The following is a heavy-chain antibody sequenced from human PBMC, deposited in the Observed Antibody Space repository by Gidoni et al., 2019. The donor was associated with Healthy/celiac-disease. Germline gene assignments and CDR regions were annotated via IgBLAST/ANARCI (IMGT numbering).Heavy chain of an antibody. CDR3: AREGPLLVYGSGSYEAFDI. CDR2: IYSGGST. D-gene: IGHD3-10*01. J-gene: IGHJ3*02. CDR1: GFTVSSNY. Sequence: EVQLVESGGGLVPPGGSLRLTCAASGFTVSSNYMSWVRQAPGKGLEWVSVIYSGGSTYYADSVKGRFTISRDNSKNTLYLQMNSLRAEDTAVYYCAREGPLLVYGSGSYEAFDIWGQGTMVTVSS. V-gene: IGHV3-66*02.